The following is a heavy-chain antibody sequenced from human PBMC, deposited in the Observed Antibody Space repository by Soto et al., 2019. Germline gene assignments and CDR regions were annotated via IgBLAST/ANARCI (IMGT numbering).Heavy chain of an antibody. CDR2: INQDGSES. CDR1: GLTFSNYW. D-gene: IGHD2-2*01. J-gene: IGHJ4*02. CDR3: ARHARECSSPSCAN. Sequence: EVQLVESGGGLVQPGGSLRLSCVVSGLTFSNYWMSWVRQAPGKGLEWVANINQDGSESYYVYSVKGRFTISTDNAKNSLYLQMTSLTAEETAVYYCARHARECSSPSCANWGQGTLVTVSS. V-gene: IGHV3-7*01.